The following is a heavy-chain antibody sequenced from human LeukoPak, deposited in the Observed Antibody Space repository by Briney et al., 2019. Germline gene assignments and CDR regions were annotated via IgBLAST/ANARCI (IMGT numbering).Heavy chain of an antibody. CDR2: INPNNGGT. D-gene: IGHD1-26*01. CDR1: GYTFTGYH. Sequence: ASVKVSCKASGYTFTGYHMHWVRQAPGQGLEWMGWINPNNGGTKYAQKFQGRVTMTRDMSISTAYMDLSRLRSDDTAVYYCARSGGATDFDFWGQGTLVTVSS. V-gene: IGHV1-2*02. CDR3: ARSGGATDFDF. J-gene: IGHJ4*02.